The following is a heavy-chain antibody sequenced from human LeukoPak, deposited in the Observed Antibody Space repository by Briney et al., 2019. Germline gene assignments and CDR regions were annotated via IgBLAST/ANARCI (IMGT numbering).Heavy chain of an antibody. D-gene: IGHD2-21*01. CDR1: GFTFSSYG. CDR3: ASLGTMSDYFDY. J-gene: IGHJ4*02. V-gene: IGHV3-30*02. Sequence: GGSLRLSCAASGFTFSSYGMHWVRQAPGKGLEWVAFIRYDGSNKYYADSVKGRFTISRDNSKNTLYLQMNSLRAEDTAVYYCASLGTMSDYFDYWGQGTLVTVSS. CDR2: IRYDGSNK.